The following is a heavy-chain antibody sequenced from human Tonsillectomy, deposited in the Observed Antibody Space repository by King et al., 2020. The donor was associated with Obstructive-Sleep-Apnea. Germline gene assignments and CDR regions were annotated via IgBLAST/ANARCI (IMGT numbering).Heavy chain of an antibody. CDR2: INHSGST. CDR1: GGSFSDYY. Sequence: VQLQQWGAGLLKPSETLSLTCAVFGGSFSDYYWSWIRQPPGKGLEWIGEINHSGSTNYNPSLKSRVTISVDASKHQFSLKLTSVTAADTAMYYCARGSGASAVNWFDPWGQGTLVTVSS. V-gene: IGHV4-34*01. CDR3: ARGSGASAVNWFDP. D-gene: IGHD6-13*01. J-gene: IGHJ5*02.